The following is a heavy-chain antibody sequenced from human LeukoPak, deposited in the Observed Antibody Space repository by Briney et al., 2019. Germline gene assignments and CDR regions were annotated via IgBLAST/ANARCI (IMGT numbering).Heavy chain of an antibody. Sequence: SETLSLTCAVYGGSFSGYYWSWIRQPPGKGLEWIGEINHSGSTNYNPSLKSRVTISVDTSKNQFSLKLSSVTAADTAVYYYARGRPSRIAVACFDYWGQGTLVTVSS. V-gene: IGHV4-34*01. CDR2: INHSGST. CDR3: ARGRPSRIAVACFDY. CDR1: GGSFSGYY. J-gene: IGHJ4*02. D-gene: IGHD6-19*01.